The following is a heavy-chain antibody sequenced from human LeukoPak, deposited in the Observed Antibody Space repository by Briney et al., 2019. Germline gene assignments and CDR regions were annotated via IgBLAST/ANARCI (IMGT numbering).Heavy chain of an antibody. V-gene: IGHV3-30*04. CDR1: GSTFSSYA. D-gene: IGHD3-3*01. J-gene: IGHJ4*02. CDR3: ARDRSGYALGYFDY. CDR2: DGSKK. Sequence: GGSLRLSCAASGSTFSSYAIHWVRQAPGKGLEWVAYDGSKKYYADSVKGRFTISRDSSKNTLCLQMNSLRVEDTAVYYCARDRSGYALGYFDYWGQGTLVTVSS.